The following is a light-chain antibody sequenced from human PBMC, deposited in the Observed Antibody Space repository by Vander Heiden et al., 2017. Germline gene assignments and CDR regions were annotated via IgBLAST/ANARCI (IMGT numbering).Light chain of an antibody. J-gene: IGLJ3*02. Sequence: QSVLTQPPSASGTPGQRVTIPCSGSSSNIGSRTVNWYQHLPGTAPKLLIYSNNQRPSGVPDRISASKSGTSASLAVSGLQSEDEADYYSSAWDNSLNAWVFGGGTKLTVL. CDR1: SSNIGSRT. CDR3: SAWDNSLNAWV. V-gene: IGLV1-44*01. CDR2: SNN.